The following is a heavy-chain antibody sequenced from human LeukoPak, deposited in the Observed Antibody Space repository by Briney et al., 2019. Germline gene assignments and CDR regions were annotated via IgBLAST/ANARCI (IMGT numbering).Heavy chain of an antibody. CDR3: AAANLRLGELSLYY. J-gene: IGHJ4*02. D-gene: IGHD3-16*02. Sequence: PGGSPRLSCAASGFTFSSNDMHWVRQATGKGLEWVSAIGTAGDTYYPGSVKGRFTISRENAKNSLYLQMNSLRARDTAVYYCAAANLRLGELSLYYWGQGTLVTVAS. CDR2: IGTAGDT. V-gene: IGHV3-13*01. CDR1: GFTFSSND.